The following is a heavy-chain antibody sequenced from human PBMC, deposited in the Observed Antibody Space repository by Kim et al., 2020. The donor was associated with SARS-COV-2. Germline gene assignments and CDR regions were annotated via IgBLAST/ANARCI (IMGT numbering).Heavy chain of an antibody. D-gene: IGHD3-9*01. CDR2: ISSSGSTI. CDR3: ASLVKRRDRRWFDP. CDR1: GFTFSSYE. Sequence: GGSLRLSCAASGFTFSSYEMNWVRQAPGKGLEWVSYISSSGSTIYYADSVKGRFTISRDNAKNSLYLQMNSLRAEDTAVYYCASLVKRRDRRWFDPWGQGTLVTVSS. J-gene: IGHJ5*02. V-gene: IGHV3-48*03.